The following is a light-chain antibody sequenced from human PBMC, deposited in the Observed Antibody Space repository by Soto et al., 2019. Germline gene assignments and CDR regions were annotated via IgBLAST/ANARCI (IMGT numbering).Light chain of an antibody. Sequence: QSSLTQPPSASESPGQSVTISCTGTSSDVGGYNYVSWYQQHPGKAPKLMIYEVSKRPSGVPDRFSGSKSGNTASLTVSGLQAEDEADYYCSSYAGSNNLVFGGGTNLTVL. V-gene: IGLV2-8*01. CDR3: SSYAGSNNLV. J-gene: IGLJ2*01. CDR2: EVS. CDR1: SSDVGGYNY.